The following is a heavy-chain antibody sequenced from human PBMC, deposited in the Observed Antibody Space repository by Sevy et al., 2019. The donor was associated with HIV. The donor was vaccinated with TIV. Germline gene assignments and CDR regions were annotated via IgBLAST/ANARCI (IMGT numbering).Heavy chain of an antibody. D-gene: IGHD4-17*01. Sequence: SETLSLICSVSGGSISSGDYYWSWIRQPPGKGLEWIGYIYYSGSTYYNPSLMSRLTISVDTSKNQFSLKLSSVTAADTAVYYCARRVLYGDYVDAFDIWGQGTMVTVSS. CDR3: ARRVLYGDYVDAFDI. J-gene: IGHJ3*02. V-gene: IGHV4-30-4*01. CDR1: GGSISSGDYY. CDR2: IYYSGST.